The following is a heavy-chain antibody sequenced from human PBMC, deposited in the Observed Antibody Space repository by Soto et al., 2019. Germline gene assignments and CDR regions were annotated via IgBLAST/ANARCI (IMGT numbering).Heavy chain of an antibody. Sequence: ASVKVSCKVSGYTLTELSMHWVRQAPGKGLEWMGGFDPEDGETIYAQKFQGRVTMTEDTSTNTAYMKLSSLRSDDTAVYYCARVIGHDYGDYGVDYWGQGTLVTVSS. CDR2: FDPEDGET. CDR1: GYTLTELS. CDR3: ARVIGHDYGDYGVDY. V-gene: IGHV1-24*01. D-gene: IGHD4-17*01. J-gene: IGHJ4*02.